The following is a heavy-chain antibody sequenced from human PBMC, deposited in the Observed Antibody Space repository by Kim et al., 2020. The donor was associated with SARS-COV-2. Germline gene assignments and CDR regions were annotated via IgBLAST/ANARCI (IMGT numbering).Heavy chain of an antibody. CDR1: GFTFSSYA. D-gene: IGHD3-10*01. Sequence: GGSLRLSCAASGFTFSSYAMSWVRQAPGKGLEWVSAISGSGGSTYYANSVKGRFTISRDNSKNTLYLQMNSLRAEDTAVYYCASISPVSLYFDYWGQGTLVTVSS. CDR3: ASISPVSLYFDY. J-gene: IGHJ4*02. CDR2: ISGSGGST. V-gene: IGHV3-23*01.